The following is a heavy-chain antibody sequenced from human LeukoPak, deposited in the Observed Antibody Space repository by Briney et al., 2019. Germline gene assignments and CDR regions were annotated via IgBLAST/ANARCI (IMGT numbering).Heavy chain of an antibody. D-gene: IGHD3-10*01. CDR2: ISSSSSTI. CDR3: AAPITMVRGVISPDDWFDP. V-gene: IGHV3-48*04. CDR1: GFTFSSYS. J-gene: IGHJ5*02. Sequence: GGSLRLSCAASGFTFSSYSMNWVRQAPGKGLEWVSYISSSSSTIYYADSVKGRFTISRDNAKNSLYLQMNSLRAEDTAVYYCAAPITMVRGVISPDDWFDPWGQGTLVTVSS.